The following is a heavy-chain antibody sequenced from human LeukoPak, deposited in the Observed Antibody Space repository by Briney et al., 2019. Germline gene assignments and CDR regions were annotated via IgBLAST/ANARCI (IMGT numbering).Heavy chain of an antibody. CDR1: GYSISSGYY. D-gene: IGHD3-22*01. CDR2: IYHSGST. CDR3: ARAGPRTFYDSSGYATKGYYYYMDV. J-gene: IGHJ6*03. V-gene: IGHV4-38-2*02. Sequence: SETLSLTCTVSGYSISSGYYWGWIRQPPGKGLEWIGRIYHSGSTYYNPSLKSRVTISVDTSKNQFSLKLSSVTAADTAVYYCARAGPRTFYDSSGYATKGYYYYMDVWGKGTTVTVSS.